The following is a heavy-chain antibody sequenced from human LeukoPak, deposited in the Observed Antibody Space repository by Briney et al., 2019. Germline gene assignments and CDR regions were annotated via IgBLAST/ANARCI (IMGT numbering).Heavy chain of an antibody. CDR3: AREDRHYYGSGSYSY. Sequence: SQTLSLTCAISGDSVSSNSAAWNWIRQSPSRGLEWLGRTYHRSKWYNDYAVSVKSRITITPDTSKNQFSLQLNSVTPEDTAVYYCAREDRHYYGSGSYSYWGQGTLVTVSS. V-gene: IGHV6-1*01. J-gene: IGHJ4*02. CDR1: GDSVSSNSAA. CDR2: TYHRSKWYN. D-gene: IGHD3-10*01.